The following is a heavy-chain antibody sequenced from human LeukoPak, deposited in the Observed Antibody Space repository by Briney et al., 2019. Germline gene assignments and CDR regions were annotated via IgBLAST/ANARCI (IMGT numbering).Heavy chain of an antibody. CDR3: SKERTGVRGVDDY. V-gene: IGHV3-73*01. J-gene: IGHJ4*02. CDR1: GFTFSGSA. CDR2: IRSKANSYAT. D-gene: IGHD3-10*01. Sequence: GGSLRLSCAASGFTFSGSAMHWVRQASGKGLEWVGRIRSKANSYATAYAASVKGRFTISRDDSKNTAYLQMNSLKTEDTAVYYCSKERTGVRGVDDYWGQGTLVTVSS.